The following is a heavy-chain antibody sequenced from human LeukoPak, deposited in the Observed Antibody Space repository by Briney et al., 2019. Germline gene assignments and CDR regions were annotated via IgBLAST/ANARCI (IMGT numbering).Heavy chain of an antibody. J-gene: IGHJ4*02. CDR1: GGSFSGYY. D-gene: IGHD3-22*01. V-gene: IGHV4-34*01. Sequence: SETLSLTCAVYGGSFSGYYWSWIRQPPGKGLEWIGSIYYSGSTYYNPSLKSRVTISVDTSKNQFSLKLSSVTAADTAVYYCASRRPTYYYDSSGSESFDYWGQGTLVTVSS. CDR2: IYYSGST. CDR3: ASRRPTYYYDSSGSESFDY.